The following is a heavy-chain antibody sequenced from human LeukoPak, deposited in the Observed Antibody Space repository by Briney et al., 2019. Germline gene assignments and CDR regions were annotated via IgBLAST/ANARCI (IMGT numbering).Heavy chain of an antibody. CDR3: AGYKRIPLDY. J-gene: IGHJ4*02. Sequence: SETLSLTCTVSGGSISSYYWSWIRQPPGKGLEWIGHIYYSGSTNYSPSLKSRVTVSVDTSKNQFSLRLSSVTAADTAVYYCAGYKRIPLDYWGQGTLVTVSS. V-gene: IGHV4-59*01. CDR2: IYYSGST. D-gene: IGHD5-24*01. CDR1: GGSISSYY.